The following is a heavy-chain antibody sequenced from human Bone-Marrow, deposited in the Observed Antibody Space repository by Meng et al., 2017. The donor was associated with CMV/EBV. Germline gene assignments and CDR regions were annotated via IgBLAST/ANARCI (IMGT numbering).Heavy chain of an antibody. CDR2: MNPNSGNT. CDR1: GYTFTSYD. V-gene: IGHV1-8*01. CDR3: ARDITARRPSGVYYYYGLDV. J-gene: IGHJ6*02. D-gene: IGHD6-6*01. Sequence: ASVKVSCKASGYTFTSYDINWVRQATGQGLEWMGWMNPNSGNTGYAQKFQGRVTMTRNTSISTAYMELSSLRSEDTAVYYCARDITARRPSGVYYYYGLDVWGQGTTVTVSS.